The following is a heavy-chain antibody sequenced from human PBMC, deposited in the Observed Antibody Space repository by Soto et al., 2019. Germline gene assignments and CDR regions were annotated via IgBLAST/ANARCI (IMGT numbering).Heavy chain of an antibody. Sequence: SETLSLTCTVSGGSISNYYWSWIRQPAGKGLEWIGRIYTTGNTNYNPSLKCRVTMSVDMSKNQFSLKLSSVAAADTAVYYCARDDNGDYGRAFDPWGQGTLVTVSS. D-gene: IGHD4-17*01. CDR3: ARDDNGDYGRAFDP. CDR2: IYTTGNT. J-gene: IGHJ5*02. V-gene: IGHV4-4*07. CDR1: GGSISNYY.